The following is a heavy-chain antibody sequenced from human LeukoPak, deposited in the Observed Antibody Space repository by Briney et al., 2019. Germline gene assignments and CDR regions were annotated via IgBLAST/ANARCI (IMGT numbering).Heavy chain of an antibody. V-gene: IGHV3-21*01. J-gene: IGHJ4*02. Sequence: GGSLRLSCAASGFTFSSYSMNWVRQAPGKGLEWVSSISSSSSYIYYADAVKGRFTISRDNAKNSLYLQMNSLRAEDTAVYYCARDSAEYCSGGSCPHPFDYWGQGTLVTVSS. CDR3: ARDSAEYCSGGSCPHPFDY. CDR2: ISSSSSYI. D-gene: IGHD2-15*01. CDR1: GFTFSSYS.